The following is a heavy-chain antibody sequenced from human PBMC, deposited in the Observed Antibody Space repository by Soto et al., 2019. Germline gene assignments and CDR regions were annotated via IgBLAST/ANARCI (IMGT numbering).Heavy chain of an antibody. Sequence: PSETLSLTCTVSGGSISSSSYYWGWIRQPPGKELVWIGSIYYSRSTYYNPSLKSRVTISVYTSKNQFSLKLSAVIAADMAIYYCARYSYGSDYYFDYWGQGTLVTVSS. CDR1: GGSISSSSYY. CDR2: IYYSRST. CDR3: ARYSYGSDYYFDY. D-gene: IGHD3-10*01. J-gene: IGHJ4*02. V-gene: IGHV4-39*01.